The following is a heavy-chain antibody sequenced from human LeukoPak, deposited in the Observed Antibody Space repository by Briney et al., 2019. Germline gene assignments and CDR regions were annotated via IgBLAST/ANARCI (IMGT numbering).Heavy chain of an antibody. D-gene: IGHD3-22*01. Sequence: GGSLRLSCAASGFTVSSNYMNWVRQAPGKGLEWVSVINSGGNAYYADSVKGRFTISRDNSKNMLYLQMYSLRAEDTAVYYCARSQGGTMSLRHFDLWGRGTLVTVSS. CDR2: INSGGNA. CDR3: ARSQGGTMSLRHFDL. V-gene: IGHV3-53*01. CDR1: GFTVSSNY. J-gene: IGHJ2*01.